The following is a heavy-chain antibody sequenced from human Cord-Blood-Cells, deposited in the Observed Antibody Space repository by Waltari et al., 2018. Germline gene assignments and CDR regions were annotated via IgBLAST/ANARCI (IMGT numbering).Heavy chain of an antibody. V-gene: IGHV3-9*01. CDR3: AKAGGGYCSGGGCYEAYYYYYYGMDV. D-gene: IGHD2-15*01. Sequence: GGGLVQPGRSLRLSCAASGFTFDDYAMHWVRQAPGKGLEWVSGIGWNSGSIGYADSVKGRFTISRDNAKNYLYLQMNSLRAEDTALYYCAKAGGGYCSGGGCYEAYYYYYYGMDVWGQGTTVTVSS. CDR2: IGWNSGSI. CDR1: GFTFDDYA. J-gene: IGHJ6*02.